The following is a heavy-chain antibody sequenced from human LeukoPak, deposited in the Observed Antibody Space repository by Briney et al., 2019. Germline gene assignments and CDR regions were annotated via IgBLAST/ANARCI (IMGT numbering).Heavy chain of an antibody. Sequence: ASVKVSCKASGGTFSSYAISWVRQAPGQGLEWMGGIIPIFGTANYAQKFQGRVTITADESTSTAYMELSSLRSEDTAVYYCARDYGGNSGWFDPWGQGTLVTVSS. D-gene: IGHD4-23*01. J-gene: IGHJ5*02. CDR3: ARDYGGNSGWFDP. CDR1: GGTFSSYA. CDR2: IIPIFGTA. V-gene: IGHV1-69*13.